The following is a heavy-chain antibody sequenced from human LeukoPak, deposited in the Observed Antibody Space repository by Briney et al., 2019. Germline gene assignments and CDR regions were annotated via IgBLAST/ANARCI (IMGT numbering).Heavy chain of an antibody. Sequence: SETLSLTCAVYGGSFSGYYWSWIRQPPGKGLEWIGEINHSGSTNYNPSLKSRVTISVDTSKNQFSLKLSSVTAADTAVYYCARFSSLRSGLDYWGQGTLVTVSS. J-gene: IGHJ4*02. CDR2: INHSGST. V-gene: IGHV4-34*01. D-gene: IGHD3-3*01. CDR1: GGSFSGYY. CDR3: ARFSSLRSGLDY.